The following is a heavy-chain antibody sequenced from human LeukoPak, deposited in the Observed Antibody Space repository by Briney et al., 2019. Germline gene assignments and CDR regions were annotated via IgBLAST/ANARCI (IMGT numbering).Heavy chain of an antibody. CDR2: MNPNSGST. D-gene: IGHD3-3*01. J-gene: IGHJ4*02. V-gene: IGHV1-8*01. Sequence: ASVKVSCKASGYTFSSYDINWVRQATGQGLEWMGWMNPNSGSTSYAQKFQGRVTMTRDTSTSTVYMELSSLRSEDTAVYYCARALSPDFWSGYFDYWGQGTLVTVSS. CDR3: ARALSPDFWSGYFDY. CDR1: GYTFSSYD.